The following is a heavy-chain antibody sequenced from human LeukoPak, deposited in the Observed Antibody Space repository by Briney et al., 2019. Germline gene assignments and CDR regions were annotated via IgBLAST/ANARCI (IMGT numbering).Heavy chain of an antibody. CDR2: ISYDGNSK. D-gene: IGHD1-26*01. V-gene: IGHV3-30-3*01. CDR1: GFTFSSYG. CDR3: AKEYGSYSGSFPQAHFQH. J-gene: IGHJ1*01. Sequence: GGSLRLSCAASGFTFSSYGIHWVRQAPGKGLEWVSVISYDGNSKYYADSVKGRFTISRDNFKNTLCLQMNSLRAEDTAVYYCAKEYGSYSGSFPQAHFQHWGQGTLVTVSS.